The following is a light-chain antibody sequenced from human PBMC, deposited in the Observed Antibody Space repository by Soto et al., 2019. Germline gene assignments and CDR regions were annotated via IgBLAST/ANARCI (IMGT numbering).Light chain of an antibody. CDR1: SNDVGAYNY. Sequence: QSALTQPASVSGSPGQSITISCTGTSNDVGAYNYVSWYQHHPGKVPKLIIYEVTNRPSGVSNRFSGSKSGNTASLTISGLQAEDEADYYCQSYDRSLSGSFFGTGTKLTVL. CDR3: QSYDRSLSGSF. V-gene: IGLV2-14*01. CDR2: EVT. J-gene: IGLJ1*01.